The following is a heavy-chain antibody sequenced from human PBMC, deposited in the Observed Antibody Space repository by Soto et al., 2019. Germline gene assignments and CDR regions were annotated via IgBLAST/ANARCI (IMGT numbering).Heavy chain of an antibody. J-gene: IGHJ3*02. CDR1: GGTFSSYA. Sequence: ASVKVSCKASGGTFSSYAISWVRQAPGQGLEWMGGIIPIFGTANYAQKFQGRVTITADESTSTAYMELSSLRSEDTAVYYCASQTRDPSDGARPLLRAAFDIWGQGTMVTVSS. CDR3: ASQTRDPSDGARPLLRAAFDI. D-gene: IGHD5-18*01. V-gene: IGHV1-69*13. CDR2: IIPIFGTA.